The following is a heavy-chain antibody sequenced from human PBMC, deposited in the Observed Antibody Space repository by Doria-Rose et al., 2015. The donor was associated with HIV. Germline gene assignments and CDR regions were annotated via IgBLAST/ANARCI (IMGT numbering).Heavy chain of an antibody. CDR2: ISASGSII. D-gene: IGHD3-10*01. V-gene: IGHV3-48*03. Sequence: VQLQESGGGLVQPGGSLGLSCVGTGFSFSDYGINWVRQAPGKGLEWISYISASGSIIYYADSVKGRFTVSRDNAKKSVYLQMNSLRDEDTAVYYCARDRDSWFGIFWGQGTLPRVSS. J-gene: IGHJ4*02. CDR1: GFSFSDYG. CDR3: ARDRDSWFGIF.